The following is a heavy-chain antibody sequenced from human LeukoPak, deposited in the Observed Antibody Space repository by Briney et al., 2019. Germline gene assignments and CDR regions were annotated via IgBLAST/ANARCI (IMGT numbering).Heavy chain of an antibody. D-gene: IGHD4-17*01. CDR3: AKDTYGDYAGFSPLYFDY. CDR2: ISWNSGSI. V-gene: IGHV3-9*01. CDR1: GFTFDDYA. J-gene: IGHJ4*02. Sequence: GGSLRLSCAASGFTFDDYAMHWVRQAPGKGLEWVSGISWNSGSIGYADSVKGRFTISRNNAKNSLYLQMNSLRAEDTALYYCAKDTYGDYAGFSPLYFDYWGQGTLVTVSS.